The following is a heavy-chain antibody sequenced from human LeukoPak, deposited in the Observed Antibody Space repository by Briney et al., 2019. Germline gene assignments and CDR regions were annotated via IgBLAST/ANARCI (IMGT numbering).Heavy chain of an antibody. Sequence: ASVKVSCKASGYTFTSYGTSWVRQAPGQGLEWMGWISAYNGNTNYAQKLQGRVTMTTDTSTSTAYMELRSLRSDDTAVYYCARDRSPYSSSWYGQYFQHWGQGTLVTVSS. V-gene: IGHV1-18*01. CDR3: ARDRSPYSSSWYGQYFQH. D-gene: IGHD6-13*01. CDR2: ISAYNGNT. CDR1: GYTFTSYG. J-gene: IGHJ1*01.